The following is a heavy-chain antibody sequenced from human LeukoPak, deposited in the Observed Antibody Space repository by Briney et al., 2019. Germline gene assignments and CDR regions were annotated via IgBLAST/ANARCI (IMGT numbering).Heavy chain of an antibody. D-gene: IGHD6-13*01. CDR1: GGTFSSYA. CDR3: ARRGNSSSWYRGGDYFDY. CDR2: IIPILGIA. Sequence: ASVKVSCKASGGTFSSYAISWVRQAPGQGVEWMGRIIPILGIANYAQKFQGRVTITADKSTSTAYMELSSLRSEDTAVYYCARRGNSSSWYRGGDYFDYWGQGTLVTVSS. V-gene: IGHV1-69*04. J-gene: IGHJ4*02.